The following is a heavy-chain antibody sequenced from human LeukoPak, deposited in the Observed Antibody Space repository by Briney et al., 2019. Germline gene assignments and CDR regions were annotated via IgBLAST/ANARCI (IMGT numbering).Heavy chain of an antibody. D-gene: IGHD3-16*01. CDR2: IHSDGSLK. CDR1: EFTFDGYA. J-gene: IGHJ4*02. Sequence: AGGSLRLSCTASEFTFDGYAMHWVRQAPGKGLEWVAFIHSDGSLKYYADSVEGRFTISRDSSKNTLFLQMNSLRPEDTAVYFCAKELNPQRPFDSWGQGTLVAVSS. CDR3: AKELNPQRPFDS. V-gene: IGHV3-30*02.